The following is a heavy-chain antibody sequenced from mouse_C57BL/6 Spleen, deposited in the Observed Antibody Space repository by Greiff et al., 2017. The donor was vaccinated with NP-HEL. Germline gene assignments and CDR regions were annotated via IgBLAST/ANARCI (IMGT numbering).Heavy chain of an antibody. CDR2: IRYDGST. Sequence: VQLKESGPGLVKPSPSLSLSCSVTGYSITSGYYWNWIRQFPGNKLEWMSYIRYDGSTNYNPYFKNRISITRDTSKNQFFLKLNSVTTEDTAAYYCARSNLAWFAYWGQGTLVTVSA. CDR3: ARSNLAWFAY. CDR1: GYSITSGYY. J-gene: IGHJ3*01. D-gene: IGHD4-1*02. V-gene: IGHV3-6*01.